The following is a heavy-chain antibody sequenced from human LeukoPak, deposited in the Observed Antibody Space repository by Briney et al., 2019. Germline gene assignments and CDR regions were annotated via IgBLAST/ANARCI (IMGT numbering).Heavy chain of an antibody. CDR2: MSTSGST. V-gene: IGHV4-4*07. CDR1: GGSISSYY. CDR3: AREGGSYLDY. J-gene: IGHJ4*02. D-gene: IGHD3-10*01. Sequence: SETLSLTCIVSGGSISSYYWSWIRQPAGKGREWIGRMSTSGSTNYNPSLKSRVTMSVDTSKNQFSLKLSSVTAADTAVYYCAREGGSYLDYWGQGTLVTVP.